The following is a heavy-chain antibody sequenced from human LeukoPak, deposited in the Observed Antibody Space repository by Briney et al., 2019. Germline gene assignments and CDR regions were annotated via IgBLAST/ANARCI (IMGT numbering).Heavy chain of an antibody. V-gene: IGHV4-39*07. CDR2: IYYSGST. CDR3: ARTSRYYYYDSSGSFDY. Sequence: SETLSLTCTVSGGSISSSSYYWGWIRQPPGKGLERIGSIYYSGSTYYNPSLKSRVTISVDTSKNQFSLKLSSVTAADTAVYYCARTSRYYYYDSSGSFDYWGQGTLVTVSS. D-gene: IGHD3-22*01. J-gene: IGHJ4*02. CDR1: GGSISSSSYY.